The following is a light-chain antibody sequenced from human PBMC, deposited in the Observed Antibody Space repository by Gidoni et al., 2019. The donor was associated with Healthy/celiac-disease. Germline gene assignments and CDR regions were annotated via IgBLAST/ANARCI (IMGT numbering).Light chain of an antibody. Sequence: DIQLTQSPSFLSASVGDRVTITCRASQGISSYLAWYQQKPGKAPKLLIYAASTLQSGVPSRFSGSGSGTEFTLKISSLQPEDFATYYCQQLNSYPQITFGQGTRLEIK. CDR1: QGISSY. J-gene: IGKJ5*01. CDR2: AAS. V-gene: IGKV1-9*01. CDR3: QQLNSYPQIT.